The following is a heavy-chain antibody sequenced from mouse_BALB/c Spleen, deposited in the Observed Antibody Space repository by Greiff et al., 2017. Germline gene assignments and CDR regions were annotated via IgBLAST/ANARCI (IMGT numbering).Heavy chain of an antibody. Sequence: DVMLVESGGGLVQPGGSRKLSCAASGFTFSSFGMHWVRQAPEKGLEWVAYISSGSSTIYYADTVKGRFTISRDNPKNTLFLQMTSLRSEDTAMYYCARKTTAFDYWGQGTTLTVSS. V-gene: IGHV5-17*02. CDR3: ARKTTAFDY. J-gene: IGHJ2*01. D-gene: IGHD1-2*01. CDR1: GFTFSSFG. CDR2: ISSGSSTI.